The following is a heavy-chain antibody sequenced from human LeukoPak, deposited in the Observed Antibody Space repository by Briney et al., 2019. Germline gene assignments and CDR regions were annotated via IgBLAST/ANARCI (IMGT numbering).Heavy chain of an antibody. CDR3: ARQGIAVAGNAVFDY. D-gene: IGHD6-19*01. J-gene: IGHJ4*02. CDR2: IYYSGST. Sequence: SETLSLTCTVSGGSINSYYWSWIRQPPGKGLEWIGYIYYSGSTNYNPSLKSRVTISVDTSKNQFSLKLSSVTAAGTAVYYCARQGIAVAGNAVFDYWGQGTLVTVSS. CDR1: GGSINSYY. V-gene: IGHV4-59*08.